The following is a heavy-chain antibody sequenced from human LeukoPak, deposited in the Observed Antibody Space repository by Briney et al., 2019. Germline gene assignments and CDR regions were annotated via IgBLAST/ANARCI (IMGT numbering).Heavy chain of an antibody. CDR2: ISAYNGNT. CDR1: GYTFTNYY. Sequence: ASVKVSCKASGYTFTNYYIHWVRQAPGQGLEWMGWISAYNGNTNYAQKLQGRVTMTTDTSTSTAYMELRSLRSDDTAVYYCARVSFLRTFDYWGQGTLVTVSS. D-gene: IGHD2/OR15-2a*01. CDR3: ARVSFLRTFDY. J-gene: IGHJ4*02. V-gene: IGHV1-18*04.